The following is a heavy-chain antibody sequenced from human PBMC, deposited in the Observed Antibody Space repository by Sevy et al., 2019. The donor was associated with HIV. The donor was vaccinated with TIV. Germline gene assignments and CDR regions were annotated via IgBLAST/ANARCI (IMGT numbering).Heavy chain of an antibody. CDR2: IRSEGDGGTT. V-gene: IGHV3-15*01. CDR1: GFTVSDAW. CDR3: TSEGAD. J-gene: IGHJ4*02. Sequence: RGSLRLSCAASGFTVSDAWMSWVRQAPRKGLEWVGRIRSEGDGGTTEYAAPVKGRFSIARDDSKNIVYVQMNSLKTEDTGVYYCTSEGADWGQGTLVTVSS.